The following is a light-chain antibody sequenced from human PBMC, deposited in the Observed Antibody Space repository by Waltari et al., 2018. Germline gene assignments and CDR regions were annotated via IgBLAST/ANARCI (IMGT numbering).Light chain of an antibody. Sequence: QSVLTQPPSASETPGQRVTISCSGSNSNLGSNSPYWYRPLPGTAPKLLIYRNNQRPSGVPDRFSASKSGTSASLAIDGLRSEDEAVYYCASWDDSHYVFGPGTQVTVL. J-gene: IGLJ1*01. V-gene: IGLV1-47*01. CDR3: ASWDDSHYV. CDR1: NSNLGSNS. CDR2: RNN.